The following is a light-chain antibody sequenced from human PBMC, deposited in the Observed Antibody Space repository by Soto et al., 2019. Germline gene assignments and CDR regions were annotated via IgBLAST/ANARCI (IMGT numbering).Light chain of an antibody. J-gene: IGKJ2*03. CDR3: QQYNTMYS. CDR2: DAS. Sequence: GDRGTSTCRGSQSISSWLAWYQQKPGKAPKLLLYDASSLESGVPSRFSGSGSGTEFTLTISSLQPDDFATEFRQQYNTMYSSNQQAKVDIK. V-gene: IGKV1-5*01. CDR1: QSISSW.